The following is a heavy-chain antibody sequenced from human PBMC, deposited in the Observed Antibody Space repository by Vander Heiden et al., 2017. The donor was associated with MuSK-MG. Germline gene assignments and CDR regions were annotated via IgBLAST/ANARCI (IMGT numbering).Heavy chain of an antibody. J-gene: IGHJ2*01. CDR3: AKYYDSGYFAL. CDR1: GFTFSAYP. D-gene: IGHD3-22*01. CDR2: ISANGGNT. Sequence: EVQLLQSGGGLVQPGGSLRLSCAASGFTFSAYPMTWVGQAPGEGLEWVSAISANGGNTYYSDSVKGRFTISRDNSKDTLYLQMNSLRAEDTAVYYCAKYYDSGYFALWGRGTLVTVSS. V-gene: IGHV3-23*01.